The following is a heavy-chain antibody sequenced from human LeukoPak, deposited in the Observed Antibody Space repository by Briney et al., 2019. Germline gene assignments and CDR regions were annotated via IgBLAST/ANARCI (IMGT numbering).Heavy chain of an antibody. CDR1: GGSISSYY. D-gene: IGHD3-16*02. CDR2: IYHSGST. CDR3: ARYDVWGTYRAFDY. V-gene: IGHV4-59*04. Sequence: SETLSLTCTVSGGSISSYYWGWIRQPPGKGLEWIGFIYHSGSTYYNPSLKSRVTISVDTSKNQFSLKLSSVTAADTAVYYCARYDVWGTYRAFDYWGQGTLVTVSS. J-gene: IGHJ4*02.